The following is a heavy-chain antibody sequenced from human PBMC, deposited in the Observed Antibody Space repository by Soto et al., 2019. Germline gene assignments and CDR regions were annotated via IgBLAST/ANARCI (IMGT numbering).Heavy chain of an antibody. J-gene: IGHJ6*02. CDR1: GGTFSSYA. Sequence: SVKVSCKASGGTFSSYAISWVRQAPGQGLEWMGGIIPIFGTANYAQKFQGRVTITADESASTAYMELSSLRSEDTAVYYCARAPTNYYGSGSYGFWDYYYYGMDVWGQGTTVTVSS. D-gene: IGHD3-10*01. CDR3: ARAPTNYYGSGSYGFWDYYYYGMDV. V-gene: IGHV1-69*13. CDR2: IIPIFGTA.